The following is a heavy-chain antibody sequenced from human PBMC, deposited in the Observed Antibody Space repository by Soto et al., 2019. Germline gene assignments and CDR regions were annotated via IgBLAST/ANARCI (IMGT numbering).Heavy chain of an antibody. V-gene: IGHV1-2*02. CDR3: ARYGTVLYSSSWYNDPGAFDI. Sequence: ASVKVSCKASGYTFTGYYMHWVRQAPGQGLEWMGWINPNSGGTNYAQKFQGRVTMTRDTSISTAYMELSRLRSDDTAVYYCARYGTVLYSSSWYNDPGAFDIWGQGTMATVS. D-gene: IGHD6-13*01. CDR1: GYTFTGYY. J-gene: IGHJ3*02. CDR2: INPNSGGT.